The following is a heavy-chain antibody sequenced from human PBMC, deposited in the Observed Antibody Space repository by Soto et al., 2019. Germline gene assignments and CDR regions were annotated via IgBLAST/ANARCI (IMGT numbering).Heavy chain of an antibody. D-gene: IGHD1-1*01. J-gene: IGHJ4*02. CDR3: AMRRAWNDAFDF. V-gene: IGHV5-51*01. Sequence: RGASLKISCKASGYNFTSYWIGWVRQMPGKGLELMGVIYPADSDTRYRPPFEGQATFSVDKSLTTAYVQWNSLKTSDTARYYCAMRRAWNDAFDFWGLGSLVTVSS. CDR1: GYNFTSYW. CDR2: IYPADSDT.